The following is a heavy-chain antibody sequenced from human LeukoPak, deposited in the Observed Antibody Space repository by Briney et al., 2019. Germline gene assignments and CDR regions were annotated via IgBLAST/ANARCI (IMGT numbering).Heavy chain of an antibody. CDR2: ISSSSSYI. V-gene: IGHV3-21*01. D-gene: IGHD3-22*01. CDR1: GFTFSSYS. Sequence: GGSLRLSCAASGFTFSSYSMNWVRQAPGKGLEWVSSISSSSSYIYYADSVKGRFTISRDNAKNSLYLQMNSLRAEDTAVYYCARVGIVVVMSQDAFDIWGQGTMVTVSS. J-gene: IGHJ3*02. CDR3: ARVGIVVVMSQDAFDI.